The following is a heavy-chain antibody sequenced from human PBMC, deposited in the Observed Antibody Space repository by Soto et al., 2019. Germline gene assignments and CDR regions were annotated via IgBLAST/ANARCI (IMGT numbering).Heavy chain of an antibody. Sequence: PGGSLRLSCAASGFTFSNYWMHWVRQAPGKGLVWVSRINTDGSRTSYADPVKGRFTISRDNAKNTLYLQMNSLRAEDTAVYYCTPDSSGYWHWGQGTLVTVSS. V-gene: IGHV3-74*01. J-gene: IGHJ4*02. D-gene: IGHD3-22*01. CDR1: GFTFSNYW. CDR3: TPDSSGYWH. CDR2: INTDGSRT.